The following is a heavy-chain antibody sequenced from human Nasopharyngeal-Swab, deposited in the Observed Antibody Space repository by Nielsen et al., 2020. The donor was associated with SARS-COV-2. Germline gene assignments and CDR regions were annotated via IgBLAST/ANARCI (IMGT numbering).Heavy chain of an antibody. J-gene: IGHJ4*02. Sequence: GESLKISCAASGFTVSSYEMNWVRQAPGKGLEWVSYISSSGSTIYYADSVKGRFTISRDNAKNSLYLQMNSLRAEDTAVYYCARLRRDGYNVRALYFDYWGQGTLVTVSS. D-gene: IGHD5-24*01. V-gene: IGHV3-48*03. CDR3: ARLRRDGYNVRALYFDY. CDR1: GFTVSSYE. CDR2: ISSSGSTI.